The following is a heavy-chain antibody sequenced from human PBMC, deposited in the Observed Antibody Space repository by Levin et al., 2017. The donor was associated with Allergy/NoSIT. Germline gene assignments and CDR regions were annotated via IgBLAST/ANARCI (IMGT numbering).Heavy chain of an antibody. Sequence: GGSLRLSCAASGFTFNSYGIHWVRQAPGKGLEWVALISYDGSNTYYVDSVRGRFTISRDHSKNTLYLQMNNLRPDDTAVYYCAREGPAAILHYFDYWGQGTLVSVSS. J-gene: IGHJ4*02. CDR2: ISYDGSNT. D-gene: IGHD2-2*02. V-gene: IGHV3-30*03. CDR1: GFTFNSYG. CDR3: AREGPAAILHYFDY.